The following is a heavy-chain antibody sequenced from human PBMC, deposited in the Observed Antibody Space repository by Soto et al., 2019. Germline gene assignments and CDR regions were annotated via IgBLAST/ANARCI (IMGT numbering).Heavy chain of an antibody. CDR1: GFTLSSYS. J-gene: IGHJ4*02. D-gene: IGHD3-3*01. CDR3: ARDSDFWSGSTTDY. Sequence: GGSLRLSCAGSGFTLSSYSMNWVRQAPGKGLEWVSSISSSSSYIYYADSVKGRFTISRDNAKNSLYLQMNSLRAEDTAVYYCARDSDFWSGSTTDYWGQGTLVTVSS. CDR2: ISSSSSYI. V-gene: IGHV3-21*01.